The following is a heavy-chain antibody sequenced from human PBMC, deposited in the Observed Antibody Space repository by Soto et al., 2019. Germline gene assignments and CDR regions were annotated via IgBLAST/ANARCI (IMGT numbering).Heavy chain of an antibody. Sequence: SETLSLTCTVSRGSLTNSSYHWLRIRQCPGEGLEWIGRVYYRGRSYSNSSFKSRVTISVETSKNPYSLILNSVTASDTAVYFCGARRTTVITHVYFDSWGQGTMVTVSS. D-gene: IGHD4-4*01. CDR3: GARRTTVITHVYFDS. V-gene: IGHV4-39*02. CDR1: RGSLTNSSYH. CDR2: VYYRGRS. J-gene: IGHJ4*02.